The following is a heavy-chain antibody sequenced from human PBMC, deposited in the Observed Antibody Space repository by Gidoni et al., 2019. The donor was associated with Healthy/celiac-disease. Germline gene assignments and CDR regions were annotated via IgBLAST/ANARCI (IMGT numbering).Heavy chain of an antibody. V-gene: IGHV1-69*01. CDR3: ARDRDYGGNPDL. Sequence: QLQLVQSGAEVKKPGSSVTVPCKASGGTFSSYASRWVRQAPGQGLEWMGVFITNFGTASYAEKFQGRVTITADESTSTAYMELSSLRSEDTAVYYCARDRDYGGNPDLWGRGTLVTVSS. J-gene: IGHJ2*01. CDR2: FITNFGTA. CDR1: GGTFSSYA. D-gene: IGHD4-17*01.